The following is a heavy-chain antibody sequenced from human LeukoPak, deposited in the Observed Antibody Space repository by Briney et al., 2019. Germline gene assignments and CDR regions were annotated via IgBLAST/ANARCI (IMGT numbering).Heavy chain of an antibody. V-gene: IGHV3-23*01. CDR1: GFTFSSYA. CDR2: VSGSGYNT. Sequence: GGSLRLSCAASGFTFSSYAMSWVRQAPGKGLEWVSGVSGSGYNTYYADSVKGRFTISRDNAKNTLYLQMNSLSAEDTAMYYCARGHVAGSDRHWDYWGQGSLATVSS. J-gene: IGHJ4*02. CDR3: ARGHVAGSDRHWDY. D-gene: IGHD6-19*01.